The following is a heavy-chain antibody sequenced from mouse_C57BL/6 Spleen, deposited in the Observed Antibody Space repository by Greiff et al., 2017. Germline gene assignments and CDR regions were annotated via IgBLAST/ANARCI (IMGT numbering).Heavy chain of an antibody. J-gene: IGHJ2*01. CDR2: IDPSDSYT. CDR1: GYTFTSYW. D-gene: IGHD1-1*01. V-gene: IGHV1-69*01. CDR3: ARGDYGSFSY. Sequence: VQLQQPGAELVMPGASVKLSCKASGYTFTSYWMHWVKQRPGQGLEWIGEIDPSDSYTNYNQKFKGKSTLTVDKSSSTAYMQLSSLTSEDSAVYYCARGDYGSFSYWGQGTTLTVSS.